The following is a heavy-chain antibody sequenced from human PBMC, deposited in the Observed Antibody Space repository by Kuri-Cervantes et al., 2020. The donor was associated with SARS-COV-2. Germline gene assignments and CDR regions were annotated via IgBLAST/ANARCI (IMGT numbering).Heavy chain of an antibody. CDR2: ISYNGNNK. V-gene: IGHV3-30-3*01. CDR3: ARVSYAYSSSSPLDY. J-gene: IGHJ4*02. CDR1: GFTFSRYA. D-gene: IGHD6-6*01. Sequence: SLKTYFGGSGFTFSRYALHWDRQAPGKGLEWVAVISYNGNNKYYADPVKCRFTISRDNSKNTLYLQMNSLRVEYAAVYYCARVSYAYSSSSPLDYWGQGTLVTVSS.